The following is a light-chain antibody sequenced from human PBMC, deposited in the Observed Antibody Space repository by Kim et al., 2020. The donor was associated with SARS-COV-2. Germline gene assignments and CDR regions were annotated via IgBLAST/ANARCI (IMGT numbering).Light chain of an antibody. J-gene: IGLJ2*01. V-gene: IGLV2-23*02. CDR1: SSDVGSYNL. CDR3: CSYAGSSTHVV. CDR2: EVS. Sequence: QSITISCTRTSSDVGSYNLVSWYQQHPGKAPKLMIYEVSKRPSGVSNRFSGSKSGNTASLTISGLQAEDEADYYCCSYAGSSTHVVFGGGTQLTVL.